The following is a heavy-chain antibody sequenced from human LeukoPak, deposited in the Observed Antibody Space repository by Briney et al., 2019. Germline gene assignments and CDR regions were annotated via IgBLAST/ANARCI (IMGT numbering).Heavy chain of an antibody. J-gene: IGHJ4*02. CDR3: EKPSIYYDFWSGSYYFDY. Sequence: GGSLRLSCAASGFTFSSYAMSWVRQAPGKGLEWVSAISGSGGSTYYADSVKGRFTISRDNSKNTLYLQMNSLRAEDTAVYCCEKPSIYYDFWSGSYYFDYWGQGTLVTVSS. CDR1: GFTFSSYA. CDR2: ISGSGGST. V-gene: IGHV3-23*01. D-gene: IGHD3-3*01.